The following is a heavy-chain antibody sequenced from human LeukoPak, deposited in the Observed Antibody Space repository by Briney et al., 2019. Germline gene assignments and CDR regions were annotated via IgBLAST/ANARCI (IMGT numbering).Heavy chain of an antibody. V-gene: IGHV3-66*01. CDR1: GFTVCSNN. D-gene: IGHD5-18*01. CDR3: ASSRTRLHLWLTTVDF. CDR2: IYSGGST. Sequence: GGSLRLSCALSGFTVCSNNMSSVCQAPGKGLEWVSVIYSGGSTYYADSVKGRFTISRDNSKNTLYLQMNSLRAEDTAVYYCASSRTRLHLWLTTVDFWGQGTLVIVSS. J-gene: IGHJ4*02.